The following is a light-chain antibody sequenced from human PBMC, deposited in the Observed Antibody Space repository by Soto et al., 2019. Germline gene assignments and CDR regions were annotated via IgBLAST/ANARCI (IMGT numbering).Light chain of an antibody. CDR1: QRISSY. J-gene: IGKJ1*01. CDR3: QQSYSTPVT. V-gene: IGKV1-39*01. Sequence: DILMTQSPSSLSASVGDRVTITCPASQRISSYLNWYQQKPGKAPNLLIWDASTLQSGVPLRFSGSGSGTDFTLTISSLQPEDFATYYCQQSYSTPVTFGQGTKVDI. CDR2: DAS.